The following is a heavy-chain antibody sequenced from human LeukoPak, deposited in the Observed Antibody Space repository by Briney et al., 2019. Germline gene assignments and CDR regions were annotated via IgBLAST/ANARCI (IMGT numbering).Heavy chain of an antibody. D-gene: IGHD6-19*01. Sequence: PGGTLRLSCAASGFTFSSYGMSWVRQAPGKGLQWVSVIIGSGSSTYYADSVKGRFTISRDNSKNTLYLQMNSLRAEGTAVYYCAKALKVVAGSGPVDYYYYMDFWGKGTTVTISS. J-gene: IGHJ6*03. V-gene: IGHV3-23*01. CDR3: AKALKVVAGSGPVDYYYYMDF. CDR2: IIGSGSST. CDR1: GFTFSSYG.